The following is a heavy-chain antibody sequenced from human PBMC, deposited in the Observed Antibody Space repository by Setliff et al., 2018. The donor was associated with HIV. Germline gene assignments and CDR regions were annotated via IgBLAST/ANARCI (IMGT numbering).Heavy chain of an antibody. CDR3: AKAHWDPLSPDY. CDR2: ISGSGIST. D-gene: IGHD1-26*01. V-gene: IGHV3-23*01. CDR1: GGSFSGYY. Sequence: ETLSLTCAVYGGSFSGYYWSWVRQAPGKGLEWVSAISGSGISTHYLGSVKGRFTISRDNSKSTLYLQVSSLRVEDTAVYFCAKAHWDPLSPDYWGQGTLVTVSS. J-gene: IGHJ4*02.